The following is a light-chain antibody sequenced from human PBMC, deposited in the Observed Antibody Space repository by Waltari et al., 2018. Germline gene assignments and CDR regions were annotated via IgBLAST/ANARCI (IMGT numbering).Light chain of an antibody. CDR1: QDIGNW. J-gene: IGKJ4*01. V-gene: IGKV1D-12*01. CDR3: QQANTFPPGVT. Sequence: DIQMTQSPSPVSASVGDRINITCRASQDIGNWLAWYQQKPGTAPKLLIYDASRLQRGVPARFSGSGFGTDFTLTIASLRPEDFATSFCQQANTFPPGVTFGGGTKVEI. CDR2: DAS.